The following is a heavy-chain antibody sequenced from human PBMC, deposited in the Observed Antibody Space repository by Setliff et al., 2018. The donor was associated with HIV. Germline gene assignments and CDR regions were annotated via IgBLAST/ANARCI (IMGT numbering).Heavy chain of an antibody. J-gene: IGHJ6*03. D-gene: IGHD3-10*01. CDR1: GFIFGDYA. Sequence: SLRLSCTTSGFIFGDYAMSWVRQAPGKGLEWVSAISVSGGNPYYADSVKGRFTISRDNSKNTLFLQMNSLTAEDTAVYYCAKTVFGGWDYYYMDVWGKGTTVTVSS. CDR2: ISVSGGNP. V-gene: IGHV3-23*01. CDR3: AKTVFGGWDYYYMDV.